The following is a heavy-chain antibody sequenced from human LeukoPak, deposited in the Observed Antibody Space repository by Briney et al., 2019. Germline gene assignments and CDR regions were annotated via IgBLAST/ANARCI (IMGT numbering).Heavy chain of an antibody. V-gene: IGHV4-39*01. CDR3: ARLADYYDSSGYYYAPFDY. CDR2: IYYSGST. Sequence: SETLSLTCTVSGGSISSSSYYWGWIRQPPGKGLEWIGIIYYSGSTYYNPSLKSRVTISVDTSKNQFSLKLSSVTAADTAVYYCARLADYYDSSGYYYAPFDYWGQGTLVTVSS. D-gene: IGHD3-22*01. J-gene: IGHJ4*02. CDR1: GGSISSSSYY.